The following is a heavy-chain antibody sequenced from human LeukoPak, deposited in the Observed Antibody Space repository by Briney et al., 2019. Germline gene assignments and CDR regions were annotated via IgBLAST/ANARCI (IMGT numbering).Heavy chain of an antibody. CDR1: GYTFTNYA. V-gene: IGHV7-4-1*02. J-gene: IGHJ5*02. D-gene: IGHD3-16*01. CDR3: ARAYQHLGGLSFPGS. Sequence: ASVKVSCKASGYTFTNYAMNWVRQAPGQGLQWMGWIDPNTGNPTYAQGFTGRFVFSLDTSVSTTYLQISSLKPEDTAVYYCARAYQHLGGLSFPGSWGQGTLVTVSS. CDR2: IDPNTGNP.